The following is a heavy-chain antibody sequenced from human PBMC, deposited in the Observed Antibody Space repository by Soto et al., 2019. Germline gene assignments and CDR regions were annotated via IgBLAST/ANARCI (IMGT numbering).Heavy chain of an antibody. CDR2: IYHSGST. Sequence: SETLSLTCAGSGGSISSSNWWSWVRQPPGKGLEWIGEIYHSGSTNYNPSLKSRVTISVDKSKNQFSVRLSSVTAADTAVYCCAMAYYGTKGYILDLWGLGTLVTGSS. J-gene: IGHJ5*02. CDR1: GGSISSSNW. CDR3: AMAYYGTKGYILDL. V-gene: IGHV4-4*01. D-gene: IGHD3-10*01.